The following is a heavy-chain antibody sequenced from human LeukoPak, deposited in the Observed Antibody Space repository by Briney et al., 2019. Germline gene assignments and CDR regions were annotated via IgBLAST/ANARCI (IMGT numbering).Heavy chain of an antibody. Sequence: GGSLRLSCAASGFTFSSFAMHWVRQAPGKGLEWVTVVSYDGSSKYYADSVKGRFTISRDNSKNTLFLQMNSLRAEDTAVYYCAKEGVVYCSSTSCYRGYYYYGMDVWGQGTTVTVSS. CDR2: VSYDGSSK. V-gene: IGHV3-30-3*01. D-gene: IGHD2-2*01. CDR1: GFTFSSFA. J-gene: IGHJ6*02. CDR3: AKEGVVYCSSTSCYRGYYYYGMDV.